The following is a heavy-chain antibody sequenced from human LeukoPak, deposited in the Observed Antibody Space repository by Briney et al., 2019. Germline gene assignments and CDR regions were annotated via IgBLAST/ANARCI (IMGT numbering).Heavy chain of an antibody. Sequence: ASVKVSCKASGGTFSSYAISWVRQAPGQGLAWMGGTIPIFGTANYAQKFQGRVTITTDESTSTAYMELSSLRCEDTGVYYCARAVFPNWFHPWGQGTLATVSS. CDR3: ARAVFPNWFHP. V-gene: IGHV1-69*05. CDR2: TIPIFGTA. J-gene: IGHJ5*02. CDR1: GGTFSSYA.